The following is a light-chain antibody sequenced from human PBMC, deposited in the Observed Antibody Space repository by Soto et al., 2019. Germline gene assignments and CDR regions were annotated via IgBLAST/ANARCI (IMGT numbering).Light chain of an antibody. CDR3: QQYYSYPWT. J-gene: IGKJ1*01. CDR2: AAS. CDR1: QGISSY. V-gene: IGKV1-8*01. Sequence: AIRMTQSPSSLSASTGDRVTITCRASQGISSYLAWYQQKPGKAPKLLIYAASTLQSGVASRFSGSGSGTDFTLPISCLQSEDFATYDCQQYYSYPWTFGQGTTVEIK.